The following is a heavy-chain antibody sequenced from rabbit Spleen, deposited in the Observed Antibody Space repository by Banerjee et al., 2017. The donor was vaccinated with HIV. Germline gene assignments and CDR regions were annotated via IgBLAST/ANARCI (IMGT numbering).Heavy chain of an antibody. CDR3: ARDLAGVIGWNFGL. V-gene: IGHV1S45*01. D-gene: IGHD4-1*01. CDR2: INAVTGKA. J-gene: IGHJ4*01. CDR1: GLDFSGDSYDSC. Sequence: QEQLVESGGGLVQPEGSLTLTCKASGLDFSGDSYDSCMCWVRQAPGKGLEWIACINAVTGKAGHASWAKGRFTFSKTSSTTVTLQMTSLTAAYTATYFCARDLAGVIGWNFGLWGPGTLVTVS.